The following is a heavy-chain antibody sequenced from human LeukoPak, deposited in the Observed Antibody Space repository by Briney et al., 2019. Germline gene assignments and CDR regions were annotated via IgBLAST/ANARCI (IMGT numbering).Heavy chain of an antibody. CDR2: ILYDGTNK. CDR1: GFTFSTYG. D-gene: IGHD4-17*01. CDR3: AKDRDYGDYPSAYYYYMDV. Sequence: PGGPLRLSCAASGFTFSTYGIHWVRQAPGKGLEWVAFILYDGTNKWYADSVKGRFTISRDNSKNTLYLQMNSLRVEDTAVYHCAKDRDYGDYPSAYYYYMDVWGNGTTVTVSS. J-gene: IGHJ6*03. V-gene: IGHV3-30*02.